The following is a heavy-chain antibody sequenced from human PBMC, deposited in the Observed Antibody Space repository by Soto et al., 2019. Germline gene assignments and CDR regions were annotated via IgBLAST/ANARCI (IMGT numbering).Heavy chain of an antibody. J-gene: IGHJ5*02. CDR3: ARGLNGYSNWFDP. Sequence: ASLKVSCNSSGYTFTSYAMHWVRHTPGQRLEWMGWINAGNGNTKYSQKFQGRVTITRDTSASTAYMELSSLRSEDTAVYYCARGLNGYSNWFDPWGQGTLVTVSS. CDR2: INAGNGNT. CDR1: GYTFTSYA. D-gene: IGHD5-18*01. V-gene: IGHV1-3*01.